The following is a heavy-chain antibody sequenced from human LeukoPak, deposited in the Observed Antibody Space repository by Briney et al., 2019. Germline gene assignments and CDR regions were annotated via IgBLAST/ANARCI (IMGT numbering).Heavy chain of an antibody. CDR2: ISSSGSTI. CDR1: GFTFSDYY. J-gene: IGHJ4*02. D-gene: IGHD4-17*01. CDR3: ARGLTTVTAYFEY. Sequence: GGSLRLSCAASGFTFSDYYMSWIRQAPGKGLEWVSYISSSGSTIYCADSVKGRFTISRDNARNSLYLQMNSLRAEDTAFYYCARGLTTVTAYFEYWGQGILVTVSS. V-gene: IGHV3-11*01.